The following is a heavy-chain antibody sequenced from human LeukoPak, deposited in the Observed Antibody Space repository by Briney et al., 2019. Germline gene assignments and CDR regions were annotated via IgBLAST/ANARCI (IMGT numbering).Heavy chain of an antibody. Sequence: SETLSLTCTVSGGSISSSSYYWGWIRQPPGKGLEWIGSIYYSWSTYYNPSLKSRVTISVDTSKNQFSLKLSSVTAADTAVYYCARHVRSSSWYDWGQGNLVTVSS. CDR2: IYYSWST. V-gene: IGHV4-39*01. D-gene: IGHD6-13*01. CDR3: ARHVRSSSWYD. J-gene: IGHJ4*02. CDR1: GGSISSSSYY.